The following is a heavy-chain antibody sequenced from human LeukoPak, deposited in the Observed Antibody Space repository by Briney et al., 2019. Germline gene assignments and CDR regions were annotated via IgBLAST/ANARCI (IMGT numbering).Heavy chain of an antibody. J-gene: IGHJ6*02. D-gene: IGHD6-13*01. Sequence: ASVKVSCKASGGTFSSYAISWVRQAPGQGLEWMGGIIPTFGTANYAQKFQGRVTITADESTSTAYMELSSLRSEDTAVYYCARDDEQQLHYYYYYGMDVWGQGTTVTVSS. CDR3: ARDDEQQLHYYYYYGMDV. CDR1: GGTFSSYA. V-gene: IGHV1-69*13. CDR2: IIPTFGTA.